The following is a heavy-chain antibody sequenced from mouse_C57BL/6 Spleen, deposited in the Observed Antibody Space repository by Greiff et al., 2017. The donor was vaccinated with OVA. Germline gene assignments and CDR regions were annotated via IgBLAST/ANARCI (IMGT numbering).Heavy chain of an antibody. Sequence: EVHLVESGAELVKPGASVKLSCTASGFNIKDYYMHWVKQRTEQGLEWIGRIDPEDGDTKYAPKFQGQVTITADTSSNTAYLQLSRLTSEDTAVYYCARADGWDFFADWGQGTLVTVSA. J-gene: IGHJ3*01. D-gene: IGHD4-1*01. CDR3: ARADGWDFFAD. CDR2: IDPEDGDT. CDR1: GFNIKDYY. V-gene: IGHV14-2*01.